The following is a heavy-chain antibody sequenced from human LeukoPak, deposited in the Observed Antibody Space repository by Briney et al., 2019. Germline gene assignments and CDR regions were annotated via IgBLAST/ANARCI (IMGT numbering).Heavy chain of an antibody. CDR2: IWYDGSNK. V-gene: IGHV3-33*01. Sequence: PGRSLRLSCAASGFTFSSYGMHWVRQAPGKGLEWVAVIWYDGSNKYYADSVKGRFTISRDNFKNTLYLQMNSLRAEDTAVYYCARDGEVGRDIVVVVAHPPDYWGQGTLVTVSS. D-gene: IGHD2-15*01. CDR1: GFTFSSYG. J-gene: IGHJ4*02. CDR3: ARDGEVGRDIVVVVAHPPDY.